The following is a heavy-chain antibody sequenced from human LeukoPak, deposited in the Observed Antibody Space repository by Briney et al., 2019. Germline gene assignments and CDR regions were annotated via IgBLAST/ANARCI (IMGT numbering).Heavy chain of an antibody. Sequence: ASVKVSYKASGYTFTGYYMHWVRQAPPQGREGMGWINHNSGGTNCPQKLEGRVTMSRDTSISTDYMELSRLRSDDTAVYYCARVIAGAGRKYYGMDGWGQGATVTVSS. D-gene: IGHD6-19*01. J-gene: IGHJ6*01. CDR2: INHNSGGT. V-gene: IGHV1-2*02. CDR3: ARVIAGAGRKYYGMDG. CDR1: GYTFTGYY.